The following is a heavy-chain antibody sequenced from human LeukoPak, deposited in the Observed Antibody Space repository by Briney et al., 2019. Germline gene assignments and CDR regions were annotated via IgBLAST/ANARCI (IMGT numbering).Heavy chain of an antibody. CDR1: GYTFTSYG. Sequence: ASVKVSCKAPGYTFTSYGISWVRQAPGQGLEWMGWISAYNGNTNYAQKLQGRVTMTTDTSTSTAYMELRSLRSDDTAVYYCARDLGIAAAGTIDYWGQGTLVTVSS. V-gene: IGHV1-18*01. CDR2: ISAYNGNT. J-gene: IGHJ4*02. CDR3: ARDLGIAAAGTIDY. D-gene: IGHD6-13*01.